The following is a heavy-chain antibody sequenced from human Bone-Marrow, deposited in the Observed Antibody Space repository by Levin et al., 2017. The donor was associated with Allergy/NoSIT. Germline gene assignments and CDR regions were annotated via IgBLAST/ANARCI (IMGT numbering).Heavy chain of an antibody. CDR3: ARDHGGSGWYDGMDV. Sequence: GGSLRLSCAASGFTFSSYAMHWVRQAPGKGLEWVAVISYDGSNKYYADSVKGRFTISRDNSKNTLYLQMNSLRAEDTAVYYCARDHGGSGWYDGMDVWGQGTTVTVSS. CDR1: GFTFSSYA. J-gene: IGHJ6*02. CDR2: ISYDGSNK. D-gene: IGHD6-19*01. V-gene: IGHV3-30-3*01.